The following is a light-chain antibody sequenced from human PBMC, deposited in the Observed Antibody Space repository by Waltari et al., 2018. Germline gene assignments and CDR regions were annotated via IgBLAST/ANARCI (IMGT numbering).Light chain of an antibody. Sequence: EIVLTQSPATLSLSPGERATLSCRASQSVRRYLAWYQQKPGQAPRLLIYDTSQRATGIPARFSGSGSGTDFTLTISSLEPEDSALYHCHHRINWSWTFGQGTKVEIK. CDR3: HHRINWSWT. V-gene: IGKV3-11*01. CDR1: QSVRRY. J-gene: IGKJ1*01. CDR2: DTS.